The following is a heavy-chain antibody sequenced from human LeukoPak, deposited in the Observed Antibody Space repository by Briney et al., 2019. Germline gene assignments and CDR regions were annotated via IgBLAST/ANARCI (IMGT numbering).Heavy chain of an antibody. CDR3: ARPTNY. V-gene: IGHV4-34*01. CDR2: INHSGST. CDR1: GGSFSGYY. J-gene: IGHJ4*02. Sequence: NPSETLSLTCAVYGGSFSGYYWSWIRQPPGKGLEWIGEINHSGSTNYNPSLKSRVTISVDTSKNQFSLKLSSVTAADTAVYYCARPTNYWGQGTLVTVSS.